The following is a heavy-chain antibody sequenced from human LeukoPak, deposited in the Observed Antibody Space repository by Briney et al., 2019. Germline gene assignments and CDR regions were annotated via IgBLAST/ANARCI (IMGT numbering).Heavy chain of an antibody. CDR1: GYTFTGYN. V-gene: IGHV1-2*02. CDR3: AKPRFGYCSSTNCYSWFDP. J-gene: IGHJ5*02. D-gene: IGHD2-2*03. Sequence: ASVKVSCKASGYTFTGYNMHWVRQAPGQGLEWMGWINPNSGDTNYTQKFQGRVTMTRDTSIGTAYMELSRLRSDDTAVYYCAKPRFGYCSSTNCYSWFDPWGKGTLVTVSS. CDR2: INPNSGDT.